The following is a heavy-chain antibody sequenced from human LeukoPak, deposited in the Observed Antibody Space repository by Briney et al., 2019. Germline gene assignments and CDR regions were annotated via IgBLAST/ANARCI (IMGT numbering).Heavy chain of an antibody. Sequence: GGSLRLSCAVSGVYWMSWVRQAPRKGLEWVANINKDGSVIYYVDSVKGRFTLSRDNAKNSLYLQRNSLRAEDTGVYYCATASGAPGNMWGQGALVTVSS. CDR1: GVYW. D-gene: IGHD2-8*02. CDR3: ATASGAPGNM. CDR2: INKDGSVI. J-gene: IGHJ4*02. V-gene: IGHV3-7*01.